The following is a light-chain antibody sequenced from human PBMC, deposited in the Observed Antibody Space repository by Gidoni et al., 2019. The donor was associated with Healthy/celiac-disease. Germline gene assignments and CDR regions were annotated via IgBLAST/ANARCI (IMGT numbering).Light chain of an antibody. Sequence: DIQMTQSPSSLSASVGDRVTITCQASQDISNYLNWYQQKPGKAPKLLIYDASNLETGVPSRFSGSGSGTDFTFTIISLQPEDIATYYCQQYDNQGGSFGQGTKLEIK. CDR3: QQYDNQGGS. V-gene: IGKV1-33*01. J-gene: IGKJ2*04. CDR2: DAS. CDR1: QDISNY.